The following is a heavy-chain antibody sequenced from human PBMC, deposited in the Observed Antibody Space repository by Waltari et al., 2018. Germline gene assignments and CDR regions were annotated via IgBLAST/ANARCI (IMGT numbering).Heavy chain of an antibody. J-gene: IGHJ6*03. Sequence: QVQLQDSGPGLVKPSETLSLTCTVPGGSIRSYYRSRYRRPPGKGLEWIGYIYYSGSTNYNPSLKSRVTISVDTSKNQFSLKLSSVTAADTAVYYCARGNIVATDYYYYMDVWGKGTTVTVSS. CDR3: ARGNIVATDYYYYMDV. V-gene: IGHV4-59*01. D-gene: IGHD5-12*01. CDR1: GGSIRSYY. CDR2: IYYSGST.